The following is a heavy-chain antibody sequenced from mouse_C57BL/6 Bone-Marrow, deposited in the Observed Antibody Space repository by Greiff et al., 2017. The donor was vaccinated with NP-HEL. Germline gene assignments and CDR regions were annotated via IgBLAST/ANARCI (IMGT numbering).Heavy chain of an antibody. Sequence: EVKVVESGGGLVQPGGSLKLSCAASGFTFSDYGMAWVRQAPRKGPEWVAFISNLAYSIYYADTVTGRFTISRENAKNTLYLEMSSLRSEDTAMYYCARHAYYDNYGFAYWGQGTLVTVSA. CDR2: ISNLAYSI. J-gene: IGHJ3*01. V-gene: IGHV5-15*01. CDR1: GFTFSDYG. D-gene: IGHD2-10*01. CDR3: ARHAYYDNYGFAY.